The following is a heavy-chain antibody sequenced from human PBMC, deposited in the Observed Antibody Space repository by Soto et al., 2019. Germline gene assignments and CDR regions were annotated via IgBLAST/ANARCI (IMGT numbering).Heavy chain of an antibody. CDR1: GFTFSTYA. CDR2: IGGGDGST. Sequence: PGGSLRLSCAASGFTFSTYAMSWVRQAPGKGLEWVSAIGGGDGSTYYADSVKGRFTISRDNSKNTLYLQMSSLRAGDSAVYYCAKVRRTIPAWGQGTLVIVSS. D-gene: IGHD3-10*01. CDR3: AKVRRTIPA. J-gene: IGHJ5*02. V-gene: IGHV3-23*01.